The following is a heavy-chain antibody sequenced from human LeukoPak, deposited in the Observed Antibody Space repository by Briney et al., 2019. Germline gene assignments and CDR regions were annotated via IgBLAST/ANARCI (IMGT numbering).Heavy chain of an antibody. CDR2: ISAYNGNT. V-gene: IGHV1-18*04. CDR3: ARDYDILTGNPNFDY. D-gene: IGHD3-9*01. Sequence: ASVKVSCKASGYTFTSYGISWVRQAPGQGLERMGWISAYNGNTNYAQKLQGRVTMTTDTSTSTAYMELRSLRSDDTAVYYCARDYDILTGNPNFDYWGQGTLVTVSS. J-gene: IGHJ4*02. CDR1: GYTFTSYG.